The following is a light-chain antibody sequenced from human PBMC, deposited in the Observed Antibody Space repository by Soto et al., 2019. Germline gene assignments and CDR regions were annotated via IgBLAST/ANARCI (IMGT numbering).Light chain of an antibody. Sequence: DIQMTQSPSYVSAFVGDRVAITCRASHDIARWLAWYQQQPGKAPRLLIYAASSLQSGVPTRFSGSGSGTDFALTITNLQPEDSAVYYCQQVKGFPLTFGGGTKVDIK. CDR2: AAS. CDR3: QQVKGFPLT. J-gene: IGKJ4*01. V-gene: IGKV1-12*01. CDR1: HDIARW.